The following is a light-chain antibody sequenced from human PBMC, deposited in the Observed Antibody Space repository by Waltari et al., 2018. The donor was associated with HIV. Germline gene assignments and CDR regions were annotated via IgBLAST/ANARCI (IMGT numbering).Light chain of an antibody. V-gene: IGLV7-46*01. CDR3: LLSYSGARLVV. Sequence: QAVVTQEPSLTVSPGGTVTLTCGSSTGAVTSGHYPYWFQQKPGQAPRTLIYDTTNKHSWTPARSSGSLLGGKAALTLSGAQPEDEADYYCLLSYSGARLVVFGGGTKLTVL. CDR1: TGAVTSGHY. CDR2: DTT. J-gene: IGLJ2*01.